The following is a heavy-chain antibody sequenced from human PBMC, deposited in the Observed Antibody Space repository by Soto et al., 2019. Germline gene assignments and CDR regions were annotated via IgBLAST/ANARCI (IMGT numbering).Heavy chain of an antibody. CDR2: INAGNGNT. J-gene: IGHJ4*02. CDR1: GYTFTSYA. Sequence: QVQLVQSGAEEKKPGASVKVSCKASGYTFTSYAMHWVRQAPGQRLEWMGWINAGNGNTKYSQKFQGRVTITRDTSASTAYMEQGTLRSEDTAVYYRARSPGIAVADSWGQGTLVAVSS. D-gene: IGHD6-19*01. V-gene: IGHV1-3*05. CDR3: ARSPGIAVADS.